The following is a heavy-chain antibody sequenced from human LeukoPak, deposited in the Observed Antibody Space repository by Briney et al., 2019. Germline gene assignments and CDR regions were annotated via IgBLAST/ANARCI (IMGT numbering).Heavy chain of an antibody. Sequence: SETLSLTCTVSGGSISSSSYHWGWIRQPPGKGLEWIGSIYYSGSTYYNPSLKSRVTISVDTSKNQFSLKLSSVTAADTAVYYCARSKQLGPQRFDYWGQGTLVTVSS. D-gene: IGHD6-6*01. V-gene: IGHV4-39*01. CDR2: IYYSGST. CDR3: ARSKQLGPQRFDY. CDR1: GGSISSSSYH. J-gene: IGHJ4*02.